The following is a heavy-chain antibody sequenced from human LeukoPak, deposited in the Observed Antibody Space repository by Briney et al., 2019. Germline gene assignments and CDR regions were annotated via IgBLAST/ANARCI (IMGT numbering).Heavy chain of an antibody. V-gene: IGHV4-34*01. CDR2: INHSGST. D-gene: IGHD3-3*01. CDR1: GGSFSGYY. J-gene: IGHJ6*02. Sequence: SETLSLTCAVYGGSFSGYYWSWIRQPPGKGLEWIGEINHSGSTNYNPSLKSRVTISVDTSKNQFTLKLSSVTAADTAVYYCARGRTIFGVVTTYYYYGMDVWGQGTTVTVSS. CDR3: ARGRTIFGVVTTYYYYGMDV.